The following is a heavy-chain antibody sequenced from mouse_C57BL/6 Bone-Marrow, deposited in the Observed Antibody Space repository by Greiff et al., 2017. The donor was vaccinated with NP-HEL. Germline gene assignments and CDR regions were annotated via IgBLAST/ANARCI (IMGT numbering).Heavy chain of an antibody. CDR2: ISNGGGST. J-gene: IGHJ4*01. Sequence: EVKLMDSGGGLVQPGGSLKLSCAASGFTFSDYYMYWVRQTPEKRLEWVAYISNGGGSTYYPDTVKGRFTISRDNAKNTLYLQMSRLKSEDTAMYYCARHVVTTEAMDYWGQGTSVTVSS. V-gene: IGHV5-12*01. D-gene: IGHD2-2*01. CDR1: GFTFSDYY. CDR3: ARHVVTTEAMDY.